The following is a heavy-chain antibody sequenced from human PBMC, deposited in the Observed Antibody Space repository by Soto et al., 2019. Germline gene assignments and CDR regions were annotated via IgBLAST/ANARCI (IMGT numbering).Heavy chain of an antibody. J-gene: IGHJ6*02. V-gene: IGHV3-53*01. CDR2: TYSGGNS. CDR3: ARVPRRDGYNLYGMDV. Sequence: EVQLVESGGGLIQPGGSLRLSCAASGFTVSSTYMSWVRQAPGKGLEWVSVTYSGGNSYYADSVKGRFIISRDNSKNTLYLKMNSLRAEDTAVYYCARVPRRDGYNLYGMDVWGQGTTVTVSS. D-gene: IGHD5-12*01. CDR1: GFTVSSTY.